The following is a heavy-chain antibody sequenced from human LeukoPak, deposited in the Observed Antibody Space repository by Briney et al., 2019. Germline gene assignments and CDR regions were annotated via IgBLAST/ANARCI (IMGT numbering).Heavy chain of an antibody. J-gene: IGHJ4*02. CDR3: AKDSYYYDSSGYD. D-gene: IGHD3-22*01. V-gene: IGHV3-23*01. Sequence: GGSLRLSCAASGFTFSSHAMSWVRQAPGKGLEWVSAISGSGGSTYYADSVKGRFTISRDNSKNTLYLQMNSLRAEDTAVYYCAKDSYYYDSSGYDWGQGTLVTVSS. CDR1: GFTFSSHA. CDR2: ISGSGGST.